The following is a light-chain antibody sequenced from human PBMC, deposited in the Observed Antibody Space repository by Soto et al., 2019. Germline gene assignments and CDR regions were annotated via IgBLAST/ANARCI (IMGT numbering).Light chain of an antibody. CDR3: QPYGCPTLT. CDR1: QSVSSNF. V-gene: IGKV3-20*01. CDR2: DAS. J-gene: IGKJ2*01. Sequence: IVLTQSPGTLSLSPGERGTLSCRASQSVSSNFLAWYQQRPGQAPRLLIYDASSRATGIPDRFSGSGSGTDVNLPISRLEAEGFAVYFCQPYGCPTLTFGQGNKVEIK.